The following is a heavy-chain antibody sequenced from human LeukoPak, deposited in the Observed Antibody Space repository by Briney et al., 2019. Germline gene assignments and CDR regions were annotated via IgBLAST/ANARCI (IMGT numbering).Heavy chain of an antibody. D-gene: IGHD6-6*01. J-gene: IGHJ5*02. CDR1: GGSISSGSYY. CDR2: IYTSGST. V-gene: IGHV4-61*02. Sequence: PSETLSLTCTVSGGSISSGSYYWSWIRQPAGKGLEWIGRIYTSGSTNYNPSLKSRVTISVDTSKNQFSLKLNSVTAADTAVYYCARDRPNSSSSSWFDPWDQGTLVTVSS. CDR3: ARDRPNSSSSSWFDP.